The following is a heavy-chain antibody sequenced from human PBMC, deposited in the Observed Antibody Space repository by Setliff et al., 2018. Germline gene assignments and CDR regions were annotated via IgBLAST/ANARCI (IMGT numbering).Heavy chain of an antibody. Sequence: PSETLSLTCAVYGGSFSGYYWSWIRQPPGKGLEWIGEINHNGDTYFNPSLKSRVTISVDTSNHQFSPKLSSVTTADTAVYYCARGPYYFDSGDYAYWGQGTLVTVSS. CDR3: ARGPYYFDSGDYAY. CDR1: GGSFSGYY. D-gene: IGHD3-22*01. J-gene: IGHJ4*02. V-gene: IGHV4-34*01. CDR2: INHNGDT.